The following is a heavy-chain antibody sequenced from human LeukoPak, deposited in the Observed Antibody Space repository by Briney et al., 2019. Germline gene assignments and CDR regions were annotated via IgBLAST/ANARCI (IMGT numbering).Heavy chain of an antibody. CDR2: IYWNDDK. CDR1: GLSLSTSGVG. V-gene: IGHV2-5*01. J-gene: IGHJ3*02. CDR3: AHSGTVTTPHDAFDI. D-gene: IGHD4-17*01. Sequence: GPTLVNPTQTLTLTCTFSGLSLSTSGVGVGWIRQPPGKALEWLALIYWNDDKRYSPSLKSRLTITKDTSKNQVVLTMTNMDPVDTATYYCAHSGTVTTPHDAFDIWGQGTMVTVSS.